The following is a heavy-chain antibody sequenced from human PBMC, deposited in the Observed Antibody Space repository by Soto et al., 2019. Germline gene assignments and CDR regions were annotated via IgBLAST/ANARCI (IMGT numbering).Heavy chain of an antibody. Sequence: QVPLVESGGGVVQPGRSLRLSCAASGFTFSSYAMHWVRQAPGKGLEWVAVISYDGSNKYYADSVKGRFTISRDNSKNTLYLQMNSLRAEDTAVYYCARDGSTPGDFDLWGRGTLVTVSS. CDR1: GFTFSSYA. D-gene: IGHD1-7*01. V-gene: IGHV3-30-3*01. J-gene: IGHJ2*01. CDR3: ARDGSTPGDFDL. CDR2: ISYDGSNK.